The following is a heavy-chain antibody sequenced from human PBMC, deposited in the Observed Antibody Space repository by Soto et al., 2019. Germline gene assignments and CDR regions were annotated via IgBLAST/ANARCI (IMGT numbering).Heavy chain of an antibody. CDR1: SDAIISSNW. V-gene: IGHV4-4*02. CDR3: AKSRGDRWSTYSFDA. CDR2: IYHSGGT. Sequence: QVQLQESGPGLVKPSGTLSLTCAVSSDAIISSNWWSWVRQAPGKGLEWIGEIYHSGGTNSNPSLKSRVTISVDKSKNQFSLKLSSVTAADTAVYYCAKSRGDRWSTYSFDAWGQGTVVTVSS. J-gene: IGHJ4*02. D-gene: IGHD1-26*01.